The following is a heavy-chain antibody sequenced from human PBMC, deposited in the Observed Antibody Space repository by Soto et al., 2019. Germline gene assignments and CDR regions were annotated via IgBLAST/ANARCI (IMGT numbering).Heavy chain of an antibody. CDR3: ANSEFTSDPGGD. V-gene: IGHV3-30*18. CDR1: GFSFRSYG. D-gene: IGHD3-10*01. Sequence: QVQLVESGGGVVQPGTSLTLSCVASGFSFRSYGMHWVRQAPGPGLEWVAVNSHDGSSRYYGDSVKGRFTISRDNSNNTLFLQMSTLVKDVSAVYYCANSEFTSDPGGDWGQVARVTVSS. J-gene: IGHJ4*02. CDR2: NSHDGSSR.